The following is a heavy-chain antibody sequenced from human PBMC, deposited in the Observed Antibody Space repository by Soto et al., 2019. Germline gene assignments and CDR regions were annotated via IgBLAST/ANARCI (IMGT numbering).Heavy chain of an antibody. CDR3: ARDSVDTAMADYYYYYGMDV. CDR2: ISVYSGST. J-gene: IGHJ6*02. CDR1: GYTFTNYG. V-gene: IGHV1-18*01. Sequence: ASVKVSCKASGYTFTNYGISWVRQAPGQGLEWMGWISVYSGSTNYAQKLQGRVTMTRDTSISTAYMELSRLRSDDTAVYYCARDSVDTAMADYYYYYGMDVWGQGTTVTVSS. D-gene: IGHD5-18*01.